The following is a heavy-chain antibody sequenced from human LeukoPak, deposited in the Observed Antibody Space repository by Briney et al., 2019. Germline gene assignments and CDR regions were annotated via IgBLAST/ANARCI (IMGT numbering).Heavy chain of an antibody. CDR1: GGAISTYY. Sequence: SETLSLTCTVSGGAISTYYWSWIRQPPGKGLKWIGYISYIGSTKHNPSLKSRVTMSVDKSKNQFSLKLSSVTAADTAMYYCARRHRDCSGDSCFLLDYWGQGTLVTVSS. V-gene: IGHV4-59*08. D-gene: IGHD2-15*01. CDR2: ISYIGST. CDR3: ARRHRDCSGDSCFLLDY. J-gene: IGHJ4*02.